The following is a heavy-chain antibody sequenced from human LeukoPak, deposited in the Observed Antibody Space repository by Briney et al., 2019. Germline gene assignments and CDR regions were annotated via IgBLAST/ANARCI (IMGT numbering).Heavy chain of an antibody. J-gene: IGHJ4*02. D-gene: IGHD3-10*01. Sequence: GSLRLSCAASGFTVSAYAMAWVRQAPGEGLEWVSTIYDDNTYYADSVKGRFAISTDNSKNTLYLQMNSLRVEDTAVYFCAARKVRGVWFYLDYWGQGTLVTVSS. CDR3: AARKVRGVWFYLDY. CDR1: GFTVSAYA. V-gene: IGHV3-23*01. CDR2: IYDDNT.